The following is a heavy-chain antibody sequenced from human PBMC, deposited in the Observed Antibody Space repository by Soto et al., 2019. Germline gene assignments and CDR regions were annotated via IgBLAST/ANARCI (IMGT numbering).Heavy chain of an antibody. D-gene: IGHD5-18*01. V-gene: IGHV4-61*03. CDR2: FYYSGST. J-gene: IGHJ4*02. CDR1: GDSVSSSNYY. CDR3: ASAAEKLLLQPKFDG. Sequence: QVQLKESGPGLVKPSETLSLTCTVSGDSVSSSNYYWSWIRQPPGKGLEWIGYFYYSGSTNYNPSLTSRVTISVDTSKNDFSLVLTSVSAADTAVYCCASAAEKLLLQPKFDGWGQGTLVTVSS.